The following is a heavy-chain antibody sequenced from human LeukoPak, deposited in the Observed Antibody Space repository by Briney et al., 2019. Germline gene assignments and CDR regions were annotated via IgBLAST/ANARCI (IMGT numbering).Heavy chain of an antibody. V-gene: IGHV3-21*01. CDR2: ISSSSIYI. Sequence: GGSLRLSCAASGFTFSSYWMHWVRQAPGKGLEWVSSISSSSIYIYYADSVKGRFAISRDNAKNSLYLQMNSLRAEDTAVYYCASSRYDSSGYYGIIGYWGQGTLVTVSS. J-gene: IGHJ4*02. D-gene: IGHD3-22*01. CDR3: ASSRYDSSGYYGIIGY. CDR1: GFTFSSYW.